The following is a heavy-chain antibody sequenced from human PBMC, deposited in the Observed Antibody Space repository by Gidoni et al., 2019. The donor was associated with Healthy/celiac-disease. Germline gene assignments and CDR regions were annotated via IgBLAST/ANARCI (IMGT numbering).Heavy chain of an antibody. J-gene: IGHJ4*02. D-gene: IGHD3-10*01. CDR3: ARSMVEGVGSEYYFDY. V-gene: IGHV4-39*01. Sequence: QLPLQESGPGLVKPSATQSLTCPVSGGSIRSSNYYWGWIRQPPGKGLEWIGGIYYSGRTDYNPSLKSRVTISVDTSKNQFSLKLSSVTAADTAVYYCARSMVEGVGSEYYFDYWGQGTLVTVSS. CDR1: GGSIRSSNYY. CDR2: IYYSGRT.